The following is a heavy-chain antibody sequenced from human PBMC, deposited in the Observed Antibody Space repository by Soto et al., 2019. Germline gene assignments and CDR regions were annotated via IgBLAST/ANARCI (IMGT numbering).Heavy chain of an antibody. CDR1: GYTFTSYG. CDR2: SSAYNGNT. V-gene: IGHV1-18*01. J-gene: IGHJ5*02. Sequence: GASVKVSCKASGYTFTSYGISWVRQAPGQGLEWMGWSSAYNGNTNDAQKLQGRVTIHKDKSTRTAYMELRSLRYDDTAVYYCAIDALTWVVALNGFDPWGQGTLVTVSS. D-gene: IGHD2-15*01. CDR3: AIDALTWVVALNGFDP.